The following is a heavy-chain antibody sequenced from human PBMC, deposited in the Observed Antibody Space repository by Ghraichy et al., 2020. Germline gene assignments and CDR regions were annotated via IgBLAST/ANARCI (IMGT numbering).Heavy chain of an antibody. CDR1: GFTVSSNY. V-gene: IGHV3-53*01. Sequence: GGSLRLSCAASGFTVSSNYMSWVRQAPGKGLEWVSVIYSGGSTYYADSVKGRFTISRDNSKNTLYLQMNSLRAEDTAVYYCARERGWLRFFDYWGQGTLVTVSS. CDR3: ARERGWLRFFDY. D-gene: IGHD5-12*01. J-gene: IGHJ4*02. CDR2: IYSGGST.